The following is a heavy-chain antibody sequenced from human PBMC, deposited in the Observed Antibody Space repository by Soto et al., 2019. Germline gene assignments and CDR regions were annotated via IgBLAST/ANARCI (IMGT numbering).Heavy chain of an antibody. V-gene: IGHV1-46*02. J-gene: IGHJ5*02. CDR2: IDPSGTTT. CDR3: ARGSSGWYGWFDP. Sequence: QVQLVQSGAEVKKPGASVKVSCKASGNTFNTYYMNWVRQAPGQGLEWMGIIDPSGTTTDYAQKFQGRVTMTRDTSTTTVYRELSSLRSEDTAVYYCARGSSGWYGWFDPWGQGTLVIVSS. D-gene: IGHD6-19*01. CDR1: GNTFNTYY.